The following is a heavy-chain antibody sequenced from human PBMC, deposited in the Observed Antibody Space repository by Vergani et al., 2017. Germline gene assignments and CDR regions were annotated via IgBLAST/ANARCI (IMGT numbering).Heavy chain of an antibody. J-gene: IGHJ6*02. V-gene: IGHV4-4*02. CDR1: GGSISSSNW. CDR3: ARFLTGTTIYYYYGMDV. CDR2: IYHSGST. D-gene: IGHD1-20*01. Sequence: QVQLQESGPGLVKPGTLSLTCAVSGGSISSSNWWSWVRQPPGKGLEWIGEIYHSGSTNYNPSLKSRVTISVDKSKNQFSLKLSSVTAADTDVYYCARFLTGTTIYYYYGMDVWGQ.